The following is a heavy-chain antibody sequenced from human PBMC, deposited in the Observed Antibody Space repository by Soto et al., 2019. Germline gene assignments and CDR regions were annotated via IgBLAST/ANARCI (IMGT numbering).Heavy chain of an antibody. J-gene: IGHJ4*02. Sequence: SETLSLTSDVSGGSISRRNWWRWVRQPPGKGLEWIGESYHSGSTNYNPSLKSRVTISVDKSNNYFSLKLSSVTAADTAVYYCARDTLDHSSSWYLEKRYHFDYWGQGTLVTVSS. CDR2: SYHSGST. V-gene: IGHV4-4*02. CDR3: ARDTLDHSSSWYLEKRYHFDY. CDR1: GGSISRRNW. D-gene: IGHD6-13*01.